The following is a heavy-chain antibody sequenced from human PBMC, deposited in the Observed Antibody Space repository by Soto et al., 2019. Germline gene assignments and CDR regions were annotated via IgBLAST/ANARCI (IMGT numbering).Heavy chain of an antibody. CDR1: GGSISSYY. J-gene: IGHJ6*02. D-gene: IGHD1-26*01. CDR2: IYYSGST. CDR3: ARDRDSDYYYGMDV. Sequence: SETLSLTCTVSGGSISSYYWSWILQHPGKGLEWIGYIYYSGSTYYNPSLKSRVTISVDTSKNQFSLKLSSVTAADTAVYYCARDRDSDYYYGMDVWGQGTTVTVSS. V-gene: IGHV4-59*06.